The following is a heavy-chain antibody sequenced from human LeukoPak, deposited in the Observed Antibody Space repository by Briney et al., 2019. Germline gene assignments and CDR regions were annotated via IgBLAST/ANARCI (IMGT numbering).Heavy chain of an antibody. CDR2: TVSEIDGGTT. CDR1: GFTFNYAW. CDR3: TTDEDWNYARKDV. Sequence: PGGSLRLSCAASGFTFNYAWMSWVRQVPGKGLEWVGQTVSEIDGGTTDYATPVKGRFTISRDDSKSTLYLQMNSLKIEDTAVYYCTTDEDWNYARKDVWGQGATIIVSS. V-gene: IGHV3-15*04. D-gene: IGHD1-7*01. J-gene: IGHJ6*02.